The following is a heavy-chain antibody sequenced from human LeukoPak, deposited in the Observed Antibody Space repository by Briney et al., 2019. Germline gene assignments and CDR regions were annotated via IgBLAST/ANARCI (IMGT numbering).Heavy chain of an antibody. V-gene: IGHV1-18*01. D-gene: IGHD3-10*01. J-gene: IGHJ4*02. CDR1: GYTFTSYG. CDR2: ISAYNGNT. Sequence: GASVKVSCKASGYTFTSYGISWVRQAPGQGLEWMGWISAYNGNTNYAQKLQGRVTMTTDTSTSTAYMELRSLRSDDTAVYYCARDSNYIWFGEHLFDYWGQGTLVTVSS. CDR3: ARDSNYIWFGEHLFDY.